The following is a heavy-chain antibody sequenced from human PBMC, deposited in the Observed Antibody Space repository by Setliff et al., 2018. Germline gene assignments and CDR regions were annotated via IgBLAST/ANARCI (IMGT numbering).Heavy chain of an antibody. V-gene: IGHV4-4*02. CDR3: ARGKVLYDYVWGSYRYEDYYYDMDV. CDR1: GASISSSNW. CDR2: INHSGST. D-gene: IGHD3-16*02. J-gene: IGHJ6*02. Sequence: SETLSLTCAVSGASISSSNWWSWVRQPPGKGLEWIGEINHSGSTNYNPSLKSRVTISVDTSKNQFSLKLSSVTAADTAVYYCARGKVLYDYVWGSYRYEDYYYDMDVWGQGTTVTVSS.